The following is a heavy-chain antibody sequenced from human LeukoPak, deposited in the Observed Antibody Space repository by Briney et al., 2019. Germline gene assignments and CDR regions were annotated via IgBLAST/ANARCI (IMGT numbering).Heavy chain of an antibody. Sequence: GESLKISCSGSGNSFSNYWIGWVRQMPGKGLECMGIIYPGDSDARYSPSFQGQVTISADKSIRTAYLQRNSLKASDTAMYYCATYSSLAGAFHYWGQGTLVTVSS. J-gene: IGHJ4*02. D-gene: IGHD6-19*01. CDR2: IYPGDSDA. CDR1: GNSFSNYW. V-gene: IGHV5-51*01. CDR3: ATYSSLAGAFHY.